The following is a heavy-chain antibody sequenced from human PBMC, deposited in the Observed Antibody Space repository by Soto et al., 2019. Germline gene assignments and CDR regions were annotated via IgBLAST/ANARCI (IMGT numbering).Heavy chain of an antibody. Sequence: GGSLRLSCAASGFTFSDYYMSWIRQAPGKGLEWVSYISSSGSTIYYADSVKGRFTISRDNAKNSLYLQMNSLRAEDTAVYCCARGLAVAGTREYYYYGMDVWGQGTTVTASS. CDR2: ISSSGSTI. CDR3: ARGLAVAGTREYYYYGMDV. J-gene: IGHJ6*02. V-gene: IGHV3-11*01. D-gene: IGHD6-19*01. CDR1: GFTFSDYY.